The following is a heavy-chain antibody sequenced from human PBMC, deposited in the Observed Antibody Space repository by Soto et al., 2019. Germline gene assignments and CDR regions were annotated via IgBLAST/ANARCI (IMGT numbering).Heavy chain of an antibody. CDR2: IDPSDSYT. V-gene: IGHV5-10-1*01. D-gene: IGHD3-22*01. J-gene: IGHJ4*02. CDR3: ASFPYYYDSSGYFFDY. Sequence: PGESLKISCKGSGYSFTSYWISWVRQMPGKGLEWMGRIDPSDSYTNYSPSFQGHVTISADKSISTAYLQWSSLKASDTAMYYCASFPYYYDSSGYFFDYCGQGTLVTVSA. CDR1: GYSFTSYW.